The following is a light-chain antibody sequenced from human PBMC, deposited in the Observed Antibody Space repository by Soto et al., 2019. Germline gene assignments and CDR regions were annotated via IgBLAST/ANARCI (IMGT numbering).Light chain of an antibody. V-gene: IGKV3-20*01. J-gene: IGKJ1*01. CDR3: QQYGSSGT. CDR1: QSVSSSY. Sequence: DIVLTQSPGTLSLSPGERATLSCRASQSVSSSYVAWYQQKPGQAPRLLNYGASNRATGIPDRFSGSGSGTDFTLTISRLEPEDFAVYYCQQYGSSGTFGQGTKVDIK. CDR2: GAS.